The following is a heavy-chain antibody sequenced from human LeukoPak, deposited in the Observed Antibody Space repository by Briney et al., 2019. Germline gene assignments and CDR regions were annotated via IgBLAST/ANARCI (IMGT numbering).Heavy chain of an antibody. D-gene: IGHD3-10*01. CDR3: AAEGVSGSYSGLVY. V-gene: IGHV1-58*01. Sequence: ASVKVSCKASGFTFTSSAVQWVRQARGQRLEWRGWIVVGSGNTNYAQKFQERVTITRDMSTSTAYMELSSLRSEDTAVYYCAAEGVSGSYSGLVYWGQGTLVTVSS. J-gene: IGHJ4*02. CDR2: IVVGSGNT. CDR1: GFTFTSSA.